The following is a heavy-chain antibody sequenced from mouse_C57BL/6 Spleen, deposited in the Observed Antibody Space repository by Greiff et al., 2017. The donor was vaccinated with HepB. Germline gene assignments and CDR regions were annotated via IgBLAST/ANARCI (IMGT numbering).Heavy chain of an antibody. CDR1: GYAFSSYW. CDR3: ARGGYYYGSSYFDY. J-gene: IGHJ2*01. CDR2: IYPGDGDT. D-gene: IGHD1-1*01. Sequence: QVQLQQSGAELVKPGASVKISCKASGYAFSSYWMNWVKQRPGKGLEWIGQIYPGDGDTNYNGKFKGKATLTAAKSSSTAYMQLSSLTSEDSAVYFCARGGYYYGSSYFDYWGQGTTLTVSS. V-gene: IGHV1-80*01.